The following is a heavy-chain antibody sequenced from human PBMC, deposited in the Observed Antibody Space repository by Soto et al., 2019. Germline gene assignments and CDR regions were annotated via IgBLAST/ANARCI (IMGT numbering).Heavy chain of an antibody. Sequence: ASVKVSCKASGGTFSSYAISWVRQAPGQGLEWMGGIIPIFGTANYAQKFQGRVTITADESTSTAYMELSSLRSEDTAVYYCARDRRGDYDFWSGYLSNYYYYGMDVWGQGTTVTVSS. CDR1: GGTFSSYA. D-gene: IGHD3-3*01. J-gene: IGHJ6*02. CDR2: IIPIFGTA. CDR3: ARDRRGDYDFWSGYLSNYYYYGMDV. V-gene: IGHV1-69*13.